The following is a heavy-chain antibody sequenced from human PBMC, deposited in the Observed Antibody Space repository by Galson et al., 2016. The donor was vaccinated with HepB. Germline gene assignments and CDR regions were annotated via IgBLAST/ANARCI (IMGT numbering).Heavy chain of an antibody. J-gene: IGHJ6*02. V-gene: IGHV4-34*01. CDR2: INHSGST. CDR3: ARTPDYYYGMDV. CDR1: GGSFSGYY. Sequence: SETLSLTCAVYGGSFSGYYWNWIRQPPGKGLEWIGEINHSGSTEYNPSLKSRVTISVDTSKNQFSLKLSSVTAADTAVYYCARTPDYYYGMDVWGQGTTVTVSS.